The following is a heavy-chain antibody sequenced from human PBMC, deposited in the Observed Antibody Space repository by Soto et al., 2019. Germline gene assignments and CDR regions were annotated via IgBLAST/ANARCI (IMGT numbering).Heavy chain of an antibody. CDR2: TIPVFNTA. CDR3: ARGVYGSGNYYTGPSAFDS. Sequence: QVQLEQSGAEVKKPGSSVKVSCKASGGTLSDHGVAWLRQAPGQGLEWMGGTIPVFNTAKYAQKFQGRVTVTADKFTNIAYLELSSLTSEETSFYFCARGVYGSGNYYTGPSAFDSWGQGTMVIVSS. D-gene: IGHD3-10*01. J-gene: IGHJ3*02. V-gene: IGHV1-69*06. CDR1: GGTLSDHG.